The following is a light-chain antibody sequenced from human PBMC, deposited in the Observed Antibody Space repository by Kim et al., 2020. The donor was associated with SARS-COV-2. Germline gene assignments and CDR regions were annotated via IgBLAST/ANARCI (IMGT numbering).Light chain of an antibody. CDR1: SSNIGAIYD. CDR2: GNS. V-gene: IGLV1-40*01. CDR3: QSYDSSLSEVV. Sequence: QSVLTQPPSVSGAPGQRVTISCTGSSSNIGAIYDVHWYQHLPGTAPKLLIYGNSNRPSGVPDRFSGSRSGTSASLAITGLQAEDEADYYCQSYDSSLSEVVFGGGTKLTVL. J-gene: IGLJ2*01.